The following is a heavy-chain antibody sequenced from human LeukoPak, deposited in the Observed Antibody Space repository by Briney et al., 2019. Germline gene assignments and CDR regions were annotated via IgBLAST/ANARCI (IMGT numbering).Heavy chain of an antibody. D-gene: IGHD6-13*01. CDR1: GYIFTSYY. Sequence: ASVKVSCKASGYIFTSYYMHWVRQAPGQGLEWMGIINPSGGSTSYAQKFQGRVTMTRDTSTSTVYMELSSLRSEDTAVYHCARDPDMSSSRKYYFDYWGQGTLVTVSS. CDR2: INPSGGST. J-gene: IGHJ4*02. V-gene: IGHV1-46*01. CDR3: ARDPDMSSSRKYYFDY.